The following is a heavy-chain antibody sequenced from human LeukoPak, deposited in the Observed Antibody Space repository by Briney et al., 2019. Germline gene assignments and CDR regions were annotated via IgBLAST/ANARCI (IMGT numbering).Heavy chain of an antibody. D-gene: IGHD3-3*01. CDR1: GFAFSTYW. Sequence: GGSLRLFCAASGFAFSTYWMDWVRQAPGKGQEWVGNINQDGSVKHYVDSVRGRFTISRDNARNSVYLQMSALRVEDTAVYYCTRDFVFWGQGSLVTASS. CDR3: TRDFVF. CDR2: INQDGSVK. V-gene: IGHV3-7*01. J-gene: IGHJ4*02.